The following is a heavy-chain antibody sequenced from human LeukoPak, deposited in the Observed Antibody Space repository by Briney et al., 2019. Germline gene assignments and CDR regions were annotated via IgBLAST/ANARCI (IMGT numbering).Heavy chain of an antibody. CDR2: IYPGDSDP. CDR3: VRHGLGSSWFGFDY. D-gene: IGHD6-13*01. CDR1: GYTFTTYW. Sequence: GESLKISCKGSGYTFTTYWIGWVRQMPGKGLQWMGIIYPGDSDPRYSPSFQGQVTISADKSISTAYLQWSSLKASDSAMYYCVRHGLGSSWFGFDYWGQGTLVTVSS. J-gene: IGHJ4*02. V-gene: IGHV5-51*01.